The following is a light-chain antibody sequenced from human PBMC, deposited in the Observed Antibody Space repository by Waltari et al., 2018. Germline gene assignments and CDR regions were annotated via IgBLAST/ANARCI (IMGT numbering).Light chain of an antibody. V-gene: IGLV3-21*04. CDR3: QLWHSSPHPLV. CDR1: IIGIKP. Sequence: SYVLTQPPSLSVAPGETARITCGGDIIGIKPVHWYQQKSGQAPVLVIYDDGDRPSGIPERFSASHAGTTATLTISRVEVGDEADYYCQLWHSSPHPLVFGGGTKLAVL. CDR2: DDG. J-gene: IGLJ2*01.